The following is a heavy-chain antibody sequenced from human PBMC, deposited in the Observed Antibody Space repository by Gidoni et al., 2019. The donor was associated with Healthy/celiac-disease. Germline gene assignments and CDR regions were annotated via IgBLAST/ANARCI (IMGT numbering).Heavy chain of an antibody. V-gene: IGHV4-34*01. CDR2: INHSGST. CDR3: ARASRITIFGVVIAVYFDY. CDR1: GGSFGGYY. J-gene: IGHJ4*02. Sequence: QVQLQQWGAGLLKPSETLSLTCAVYGGSFGGYYWSWIRQPPGKGLEWIGEINHSGSTNYNPSLKSRVTISVDTSKNQFSLKLSSVTAADTAVYYCARASRITIFGVVIAVYFDYWGQGTLVTVSS. D-gene: IGHD3-3*01.